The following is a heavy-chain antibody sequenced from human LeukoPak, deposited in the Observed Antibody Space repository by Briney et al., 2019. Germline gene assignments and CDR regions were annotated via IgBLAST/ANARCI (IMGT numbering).Heavy chain of an antibody. J-gene: IGHJ4*02. CDR1: GYTFTDYY. Sequence: ASVKVSCKGCGYTFTDYYMHWVQQAPGKGLEWMGLVDPEDGETIYAEKFQGTVTITADTSTDTAYMELSSLRSEDTAVYYCATGRKYGSGSYLDYWGQGTLVTVSS. D-gene: IGHD3-10*01. CDR3: ATGRKYGSGSYLDY. CDR2: VDPEDGET. V-gene: IGHV1-69-2*01.